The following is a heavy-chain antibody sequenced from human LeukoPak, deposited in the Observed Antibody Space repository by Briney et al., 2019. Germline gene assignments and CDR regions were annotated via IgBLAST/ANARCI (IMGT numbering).Heavy chain of an antibody. CDR1: GGSISSSSYY. V-gene: IGHV4-39*07. CDR2: IYYSGST. D-gene: IGHD1-26*01. J-gene: IGHJ3*02. Sequence: SETLSLTCTVSGGSISSSSYYWGWIRQPPGKGLEWIGSIYYSGSTYYNPSLKSRVTISVDTSKNQFSLKLSSVTAADTAVYYCAGVPRGTVYAFDIWGQGTMVTVSS. CDR3: AGVPRGTVYAFDI.